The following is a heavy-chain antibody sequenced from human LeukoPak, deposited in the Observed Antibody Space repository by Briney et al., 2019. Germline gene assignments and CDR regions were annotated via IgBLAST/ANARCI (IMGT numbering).Heavy chain of an antibody. D-gene: IGHD5/OR15-5a*01. V-gene: IGHV1-18*01. J-gene: IGHJ3*02. CDR2: INPYKGNT. CDR1: NSTFTSYG. CDR3: ARGRVRRDAFDI. Sequence: ASVKVSCKASNSTFTSYGISWVRQAPGQGLEWMGWINPYKGNTIYAQKVQDRVTMTTDTATSTAYLDLRSLRSDDTVVYYCARGRVRRDAFDIWGQGTMVTVSS.